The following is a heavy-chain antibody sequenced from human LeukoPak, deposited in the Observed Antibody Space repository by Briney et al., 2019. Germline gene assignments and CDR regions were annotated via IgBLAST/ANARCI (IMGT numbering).Heavy chain of an antibody. CDR1: GGSISSSNG. V-gene: IGHV4-4*02. CDR3: ARMGDYYDSSGLDY. CDR2: IYHSGST. Sequence: PSETLSLTCAVSGGSISSSNGWSRVRQPPGKGLEWIGEIYHSGSTNYNPSLKSRVTISVDKSKNQFSLKLSSVTAADTAVYYCARMGDYYDSSGLDYWGQGTLVTVSS. J-gene: IGHJ4*02. D-gene: IGHD3-22*01.